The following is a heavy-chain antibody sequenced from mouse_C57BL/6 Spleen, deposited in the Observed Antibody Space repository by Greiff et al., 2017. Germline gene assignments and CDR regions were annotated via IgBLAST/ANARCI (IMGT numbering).Heavy chain of an antibody. CDR2: IDPETGGT. CDR1: GYTFTDYE. V-gene: IGHV1-15*01. D-gene: IGHD1-1*01. J-gene: IGHJ4*01. Sequence: VQLQQSGAELVRPGASVTLSCKASGYTFTDYEMHWVKQTPVHGLEWIGAIDPETGGTAYNQKFKGKAILTADKSSSTAYMELRSLTSEDSAVYYCTRAGGSSPSYAMDYWGQGTSVTVSS. CDR3: TRAGGSSPSYAMDY.